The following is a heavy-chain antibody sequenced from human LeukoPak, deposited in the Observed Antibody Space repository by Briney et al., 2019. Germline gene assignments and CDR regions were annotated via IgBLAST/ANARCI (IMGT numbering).Heavy chain of an antibody. J-gene: IGHJ5*01. Sequence: GGSLRLSCAASGFTFSSYGMHWVRQAPGKGLEWVAVIWYDGSNKYYADSVKGRFTISRDNSKNTLYLQMNSLRAEDTAVYYCARGPKRGSYRYIWFDPWGQGTLVTVSS. CDR3: ARGPKRGSYRYIWFDP. CDR1: GFTFSSYG. V-gene: IGHV3-33*01. CDR2: IWYDGSNK. D-gene: IGHD3-16*02.